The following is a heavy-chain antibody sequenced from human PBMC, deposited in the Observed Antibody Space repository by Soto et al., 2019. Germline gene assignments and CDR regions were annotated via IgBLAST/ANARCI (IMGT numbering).Heavy chain of an antibody. CDR1: GFTFTSYA. J-gene: IGHJ6*02. CDR2: ISGGGGST. V-gene: IGHV3-23*01. CDR3: AKDFGSYDYVWGSYRNGKPDYYYYYGMDV. Sequence: PGGSLRLSCAASGFTFTSYAMSWVRQAPGKGLEWVSGISGGGGSTYYAASVKGRFTISRDNSKSTLYLQMNSLRAEDTAVYYCAKDFGSYDYVWGSYRNGKPDYYYYYGMDVWGQGTTVTVS. D-gene: IGHD3-16*02.